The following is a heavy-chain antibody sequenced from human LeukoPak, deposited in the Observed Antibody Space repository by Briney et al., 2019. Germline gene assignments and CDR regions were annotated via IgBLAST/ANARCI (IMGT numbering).Heavy chain of an antibody. CDR2: IDWDDDK. CDR3: ARTIYDSSGFYPYFDY. D-gene: IGHD3-22*01. J-gene: IGHJ4*02. V-gene: IGHV2-70*04. Sequence: SGPTLVNPTQTLTLTCTFSGFSLSTNGMRVSWIRQPPGKALEWLARIDWDDDKFYSTSLKTRLTISKDTSKTQVVLTMTNMDPVDAATYYCARTIYDSSGFYPYFDYWGQGTPVTVSS. CDR1: GFSLSTNGMR.